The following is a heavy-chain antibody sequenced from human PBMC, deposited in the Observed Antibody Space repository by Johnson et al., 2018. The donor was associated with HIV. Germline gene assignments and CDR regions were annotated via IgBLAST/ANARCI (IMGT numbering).Heavy chain of an antibody. CDR2: ISYDGSNT. CDR1: GFTFSGYG. CDR3: ARDSSGSLD. V-gene: IGHV3-30*03. D-gene: IGHD1-26*01. Sequence: QVQLVESGGGVVQPGRSLRLSCAASGFTFSGYGMHWVRQAPGKGLEWVSVISYDGSNTYYADSVKGRFTISRDHSKNTLYLQMNGLRVEDTAVYFCARDSSGSLDWGQGTMVTVS. J-gene: IGHJ3*01.